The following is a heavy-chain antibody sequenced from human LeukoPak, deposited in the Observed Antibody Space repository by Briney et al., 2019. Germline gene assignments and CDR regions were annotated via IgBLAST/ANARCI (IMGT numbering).Heavy chain of an antibody. J-gene: IGHJ3*02. Sequence: ASVKVSCKASGYTFTGYYMHWVRQAPGQGLEWMGWINPNSGGTNYAQKFQGRVTMTRDTSISTAYMELSRLRSDDTAVYYCARATISFVEFTRAGGIGAFDIWGQGTMVTVSS. V-gene: IGHV1-2*02. CDR2: INPNSGGT. CDR1: GYTFTGYY. D-gene: IGHD2-15*01. CDR3: ARATISFVEFTRAGGIGAFDI.